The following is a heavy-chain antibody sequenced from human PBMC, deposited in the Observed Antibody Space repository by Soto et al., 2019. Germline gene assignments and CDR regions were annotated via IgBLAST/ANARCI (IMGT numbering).Heavy chain of an antibody. CDR3: ARDGAGRYYDSSGWEFDY. CDR1: GYTFTSYG. D-gene: IGHD3-22*01. Sequence: ASVKVSCKASGYTFTSYGISWVRQAPGQGLEWMGWISAYNGNTNYAQKLQGRVTMTTDTSTSTAYMELRSLRSDDTAVYYCARDGAGRYYDSSGWEFDYWGQGTLVTVSS. CDR2: ISAYNGNT. V-gene: IGHV1-18*01. J-gene: IGHJ4*02.